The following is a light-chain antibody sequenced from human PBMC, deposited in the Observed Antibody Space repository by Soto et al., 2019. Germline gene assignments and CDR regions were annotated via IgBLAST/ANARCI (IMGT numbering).Light chain of an antibody. CDR3: QQTYSAPPL. Sequence: STPPPATLSLPPEGTTTLCSTTQRGTSRYLAWYQQKPGQAPRLLVYDASYRATGISDRFSGSGSGTDFTLSINSLEREDFATYYCQQTYSAPPLFGQGTKVDIK. J-gene: IGKJ1*01. V-gene: IGKV3D-11*01. CDR2: DAS. CDR1: RGTSRY.